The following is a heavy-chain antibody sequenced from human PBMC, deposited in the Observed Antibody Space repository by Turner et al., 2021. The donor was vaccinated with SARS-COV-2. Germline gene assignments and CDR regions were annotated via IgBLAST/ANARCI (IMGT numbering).Heavy chain of an antibody. CDR1: GFTFDDYA. CDR2: ISWNSGSI. J-gene: IGHJ6*02. D-gene: IGHD6-19*01. V-gene: IGHV3-9*01. Sequence: EVQLVESVGGLVQPGRSLRLSCAASGFTFDDYAMHWVRQAPGKGLEWVSGISWNSGSIGYADSVKGRFTISRDNAKNSLYLQMNSLRVEDTALYYCVKDLGYSSGGMDVWGQGTTVTVSS. CDR3: VKDLGYSSGGMDV.